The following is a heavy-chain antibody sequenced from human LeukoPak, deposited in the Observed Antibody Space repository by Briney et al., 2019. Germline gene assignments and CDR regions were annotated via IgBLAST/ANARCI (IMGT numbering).Heavy chain of an antibody. J-gene: IGHJ4*02. CDR1: GFTFSSHW. CDR3: AASFGVTGTTYYY. V-gene: IGHV3-74*01. CDR2: ISDDGRKA. D-gene: IGHD1-20*01. Sequence: PGGSLRLSCAESGFTFSSHWIHWVRQAPGKGLVWVSHISDDGRKANDADSVKGRFTVSRDTAKNTLFLQMDSMRVEDTAVYYCAASFGVTGTTYYYWGQGTMVTVSS.